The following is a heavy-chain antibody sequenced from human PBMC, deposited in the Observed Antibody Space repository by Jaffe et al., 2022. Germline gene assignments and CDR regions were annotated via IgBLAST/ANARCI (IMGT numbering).Heavy chain of an antibody. CDR2: ISYDGSNK. D-gene: IGHD6-19*01. V-gene: IGHV3-30*18. J-gene: IGHJ2*01. Sequence: QVQLVESGGGVVQPGRSLRLSCAASGFTFSSYGMHWVRQAPGKGLEWVAVISYDGSNKYYADSVKGRFTISRDNSKNTLYLQMNSLRAEDTAVYYCAKDQRWQWLVQLNWYFDLWGRGTLVTVSS. CDR1: GFTFSSYG. CDR3: AKDQRWQWLVQLNWYFDL.